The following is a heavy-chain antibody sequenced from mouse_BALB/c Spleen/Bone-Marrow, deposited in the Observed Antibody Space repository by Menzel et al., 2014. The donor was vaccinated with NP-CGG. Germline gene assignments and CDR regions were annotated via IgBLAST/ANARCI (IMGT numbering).Heavy chain of an antibody. CDR1: GYTFXSYW. CDR3: ARRYFDV. CDR2: IAPGSGST. Sequence: DLVKPGASVKLSCKASGYTFXSYWINWIKQRPGQGLEWIGRIAPGSGSTYYNEMFKGKATLTVDTSSSTAYIQLSGLSSEDSAIYFCARRYFDVWGAGTTVTVSS. J-gene: IGHJ1*01. V-gene: IGHV1S41*01.